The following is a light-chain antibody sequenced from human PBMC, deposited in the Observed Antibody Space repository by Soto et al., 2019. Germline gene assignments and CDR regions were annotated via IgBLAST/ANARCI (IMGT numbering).Light chain of an antibody. V-gene: IGKV1-9*01. Sequence: DIQLTQSPSFLSASVGDRVTITCRVSQGISSYLAWYQQKPGKAPKLLIYVASTLQSGVPSRFSGSGSGTEFTLTISSLQAEDFATYYCQQFNSYPLTFGGGTKVEIK. CDR3: QQFNSYPLT. J-gene: IGKJ4*01. CDR1: QGISSY. CDR2: VAS.